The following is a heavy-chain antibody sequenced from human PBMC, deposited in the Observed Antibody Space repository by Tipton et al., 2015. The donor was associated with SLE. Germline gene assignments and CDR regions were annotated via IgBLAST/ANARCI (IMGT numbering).Heavy chain of an antibody. Sequence: TLSLTCTVSGGSISSHYWSWIRQPPGKGLEWIGSIYYSGSTYYNPSLKSRVTISVDTSKNQFSLKLSSVTAADTAVYYCARGIWIVVVPAAQDYYYMDVWGKGTTVTVSS. D-gene: IGHD2-2*01. J-gene: IGHJ6*03. V-gene: IGHV4-59*05. CDR2: IYYSGST. CDR3: ARGIWIVVVPAAQDYYYMDV. CDR1: GGSISSHY.